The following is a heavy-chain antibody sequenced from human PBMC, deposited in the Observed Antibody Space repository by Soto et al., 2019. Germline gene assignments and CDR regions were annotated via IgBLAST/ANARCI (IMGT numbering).Heavy chain of an antibody. V-gene: IGHV1-24*01. J-gene: IGHJ4*02. Sequence: ASVKVSCKVSGYTLTELSMHWVRQAPGKGLEWMGGFDPEDGETIYAQKFQGRVTMTEDTSTDTAYMELSSLRSEDTAVYYCATDRYCSGGSCYGNGDYWGQGTLVTVSS. D-gene: IGHD2-15*01. CDR3: ATDRYCSGGSCYGNGDY. CDR1: GYTLTELS. CDR2: FDPEDGET.